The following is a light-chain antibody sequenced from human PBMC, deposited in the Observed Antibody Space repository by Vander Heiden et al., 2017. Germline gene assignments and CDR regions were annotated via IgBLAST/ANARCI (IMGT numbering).Light chain of an antibody. CDR2: GAS. Sequence: EIVLTQSPGTLSLSPGESATLSCRASQSVYSNYLAWFQQRPGQAPRLLIYGASSRATGIPDRFSGSGSGTDFTLTISRLEPEDFAVYYCQQYVSASWTFGQGTKVEFK. CDR3: QQYVSASWT. V-gene: IGKV3-20*01. J-gene: IGKJ1*01. CDR1: QSVYSNY.